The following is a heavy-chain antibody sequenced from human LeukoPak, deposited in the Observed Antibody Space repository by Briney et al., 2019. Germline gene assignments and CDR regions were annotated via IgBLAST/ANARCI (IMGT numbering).Heavy chain of an antibody. CDR2: IYSGGST. D-gene: IGHD1-7*01. J-gene: IGHJ3*02. Sequence: GGSLRLSCAASGFTVSSNYMSWVRQAPGKGLEWVSVIYSGGSTYYADSVKGRFTISRDNSKNTLYLQMNSLRAEDTAVYYCARGVKYNWNYAGDAFDIWGQGTMVTVSS. CDR3: ARGVKYNWNYAGDAFDI. V-gene: IGHV3-53*01. CDR1: GFTVSSNY.